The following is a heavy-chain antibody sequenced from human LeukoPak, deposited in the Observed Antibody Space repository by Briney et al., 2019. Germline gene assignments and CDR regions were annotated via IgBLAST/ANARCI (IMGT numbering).Heavy chain of an antibody. Sequence: ASVKVSCKVSGYTFTDYYMHWVQQAPGKGLEWMGLADPEDGETIYAEKFQGRVTITADTSTDTAYMELSSLRSEDTAVYYCATDWLNDDGYNMDVWGKGTTVTVSS. CDR1: GYTFTDYY. V-gene: IGHV1-69-2*01. CDR2: ADPEDGET. D-gene: IGHD1-1*01. J-gene: IGHJ6*03. CDR3: ATDWLNDDGYNMDV.